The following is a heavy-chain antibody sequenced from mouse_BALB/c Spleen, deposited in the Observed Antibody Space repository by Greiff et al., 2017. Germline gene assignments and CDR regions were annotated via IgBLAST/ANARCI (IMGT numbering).Heavy chain of an antibody. CDR2: INPYNDGT. Sequence: VQLKQSGPELVKPGASVKMSCKASGYTFTSYVMHWVKQKPGQGLEWIGYINPYNDGTKYNEKFKGKATLTSDKSSSTAYMELSSLTSEDSAVYYCARSSITTVVDYAMDYWGQGTSVTVSS. J-gene: IGHJ4*01. CDR1: GYTFTSYV. D-gene: IGHD1-1*01. V-gene: IGHV1-14*01. CDR3: ARSSITTVVDYAMDY.